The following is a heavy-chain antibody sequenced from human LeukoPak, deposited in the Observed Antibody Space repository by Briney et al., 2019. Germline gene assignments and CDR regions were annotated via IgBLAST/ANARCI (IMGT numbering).Heavy chain of an antibody. CDR2: VQKDGSYK. Sequence: GGSLRLSCAASGFTFSTYSMSWVRQAPGKGLEWVAFVQKDGSYKNYADSVKGRFTISRDNAKNTLYLQMNSLRAEDTAVYYCAREGYYDSSGYYPRTYFDYWGQGTLVTVSS. V-gene: IGHV3-30*02. J-gene: IGHJ4*02. CDR1: GFTFSTYS. CDR3: AREGYYDSSGYYPRTYFDY. D-gene: IGHD3-22*01.